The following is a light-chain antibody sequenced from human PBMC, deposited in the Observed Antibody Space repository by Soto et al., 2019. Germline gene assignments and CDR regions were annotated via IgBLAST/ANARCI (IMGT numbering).Light chain of an antibody. J-gene: IGLJ1*01. V-gene: IGLV2-14*01. CDR2: EVS. CDR3: SSYTRSSTLYV. Sequence: QSVLTQPASVSESPGQSITISCTGTSSDVGDYNYVSWYQQHPGKAPKLMIYEVSNRPSGVSNRFSGSKSGNTASLTISGLQAEDEADYYCSSYTRSSTLYVFGTGTKVTVL. CDR1: SSDVGDYNY.